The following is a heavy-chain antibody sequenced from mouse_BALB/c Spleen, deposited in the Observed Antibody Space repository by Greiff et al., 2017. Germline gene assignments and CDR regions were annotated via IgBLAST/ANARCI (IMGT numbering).Heavy chain of an antibody. V-gene: IGHV5-6*01. D-gene: IGHD2-3*01. CDR3: ARHEGYSIFDY. CDR2: ISSGGSYT. CDR1: GFTFSSYG. J-gene: IGHJ2*01. Sequence: EVKLVESGGDLVKPGGSLKLSCAASGFTFSSYGMSWVRQTPDKRLEWVATISSGGSYTYYPDSVKGRFTISRDNAKNTLYLQMSSLKSEDTAMYYCARHEGYSIFDYWGQGTTLTVSS.